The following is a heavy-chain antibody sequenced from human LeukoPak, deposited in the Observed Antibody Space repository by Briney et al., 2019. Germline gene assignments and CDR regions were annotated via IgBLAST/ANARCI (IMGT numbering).Heavy chain of an antibody. CDR1: GGSISSSSYY. V-gene: IGHV4-39*01. D-gene: IGHD6-6*01. CDR3: ARHLPYSSSGHDAFDI. J-gene: IGHJ3*02. CDR2: IYYSGST. Sequence: SETLSLTCTVSGGSISSSSYYWGWIRQPPGKGLEWIGSIYYSGSTYYNPSLKSRVTISVDTSKNQFSLKLSSVTAADTAVYYCARHLPYSSSGHDAFDIWGQGTMVIVSS.